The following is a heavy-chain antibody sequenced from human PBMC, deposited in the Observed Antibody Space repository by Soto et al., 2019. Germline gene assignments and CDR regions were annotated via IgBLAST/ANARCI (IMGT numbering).Heavy chain of an antibody. Sequence: GESLKISCKGSVYSFTSYWISWVRQVPGKGLEWMGRIDPSASYTNYSPSFQGHVTISADKSISTAYLQWSSLKDSDTAMYYCARQAVVTDCYYCGQETLVTTSS. CDR1: VYSFTSYW. V-gene: IGHV5-10-1*01. CDR3: ARQAVVTDCYY. J-gene: IGHJ4*02. CDR2: IDPSASYT. D-gene: IGHD2-15*01.